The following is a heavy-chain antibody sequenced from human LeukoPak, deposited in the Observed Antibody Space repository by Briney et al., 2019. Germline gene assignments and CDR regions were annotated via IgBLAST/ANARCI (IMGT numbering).Heavy chain of an antibody. J-gene: IGHJ6*02. CDR1: GGTFSSYA. V-gene: IGHV1-69*13. D-gene: IGHD3-3*01. Sequence: SVTVSCTASGGTFSSYAISWVRQAPGQGLEWMGGIIPIFGTANYAQKFQGRVTITADESTSTAYMELSSLRSEDTAVYYCARGVLEGDFWSGYKTYYYYYGMDVWGQGTTVTVSS. CDR3: ARGVLEGDFWSGYKTYYYYYGMDV. CDR2: IIPIFGTA.